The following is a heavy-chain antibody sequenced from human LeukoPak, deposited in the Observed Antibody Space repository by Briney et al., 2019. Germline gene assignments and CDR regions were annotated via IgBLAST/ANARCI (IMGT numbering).Heavy chain of an antibody. CDR2: INPNSGGT. Sequence: GASVKVSCKASGYTFTGYYMHWVRQAPGQGLEWMGWINPNSGGTNYAQKFQGRVTMTRDTSISTAYMELSRLRSDDTAVYYCARCGYYGSGNQDAWWFDPWGQGTLVTVSS. J-gene: IGHJ5*02. CDR3: ARCGYYGSGNQDAWWFDP. V-gene: IGHV1-2*02. CDR1: GYTFTGYY. D-gene: IGHD3-10*01.